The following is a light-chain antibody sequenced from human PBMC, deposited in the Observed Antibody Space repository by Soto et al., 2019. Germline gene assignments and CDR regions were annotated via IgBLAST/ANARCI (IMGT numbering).Light chain of an antibody. CDR2: LGS. J-gene: IGKJ1*01. CDR3: MQRLQTPWT. V-gene: IGKV2-28*01. CDR1: QSLLHSNGYNY. Sequence: DIVMTQSPLSLPVTPGEPASISCRSSQSLLHSNGYNYLDWYLQKPGQSPQLLIYLGSNRASGVPDRFSGSGSGTDFTLKISRVEAEDVGVYYCMQRLQTPWTFGQGTKVDNK.